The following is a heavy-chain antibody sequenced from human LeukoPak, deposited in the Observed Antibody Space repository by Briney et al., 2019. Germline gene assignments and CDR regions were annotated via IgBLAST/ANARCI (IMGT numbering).Heavy chain of an antibody. J-gene: IGHJ5*02. Sequence: SETLSLTCAVYGGSFSGYYWSWIRQPPGKGLEWIGEINHSGSTNYNPSLKSRVTISVDTSKNQFSLKLSSVTAADTAVYYCARGAKSSSSSFRWFDLWGQGTLVTVSS. D-gene: IGHD6-6*01. CDR3: ARGAKSSSSSFRWFDL. CDR2: INHSGST. CDR1: GGSFSGYY. V-gene: IGHV4-34*01.